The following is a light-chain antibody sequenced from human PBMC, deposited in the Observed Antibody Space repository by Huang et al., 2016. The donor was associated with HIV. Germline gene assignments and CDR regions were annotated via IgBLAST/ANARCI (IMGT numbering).Light chain of an antibody. J-gene: IGKJ1*01. CDR2: GSS. V-gene: IGKV3-20*01. CDR3: QQYSSSPWT. Sequence: EIVLTQSPGTLSLSPGERGTLSCRASHNVSNNYLAWYQMRSGQAPKLLIYGSSGRATGIPVRFSGSVSGTDFILTINRLEPEDFVLYYCQQYSSSPWTFGQGTKLELK. CDR1: HNVSNNY.